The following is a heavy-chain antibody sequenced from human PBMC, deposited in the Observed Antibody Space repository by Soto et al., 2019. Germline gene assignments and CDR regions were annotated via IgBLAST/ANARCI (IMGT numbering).Heavy chain of an antibody. Sequence: GGSLRLSCAASGFTFSSYSMNWVRQAPGKGLEWVSSISSSSSYVYYADSVKGRFTISRDNAKNSLYLQMNSLRAEDTAVYYCARDKKAGSTGYFDYWGQGTLVTSPQ. D-gene: IGHD2-2*01. J-gene: IGHJ4*02. V-gene: IGHV3-21*01. CDR2: ISSSSSYV. CDR3: ARDKKAGSTGYFDY. CDR1: GFTFSSYS.